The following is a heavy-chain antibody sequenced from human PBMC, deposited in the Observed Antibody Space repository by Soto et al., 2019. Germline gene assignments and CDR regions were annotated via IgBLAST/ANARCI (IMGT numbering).Heavy chain of an antibody. Sequence: GASVKVSCKASGYTFTSYYMHWVRQAPGQGLEWMGIINPSGGSTSYAQKFQGRVTMTRDTSTSTVYMELSSLRSEDTAVYYCARETHYDILTGRHYGMDVWGQGPTVTVSS. CDR2: INPSGGST. CDR1: GYTFTSYY. V-gene: IGHV1-46*01. J-gene: IGHJ6*02. CDR3: ARETHYDILTGRHYGMDV. D-gene: IGHD3-9*01.